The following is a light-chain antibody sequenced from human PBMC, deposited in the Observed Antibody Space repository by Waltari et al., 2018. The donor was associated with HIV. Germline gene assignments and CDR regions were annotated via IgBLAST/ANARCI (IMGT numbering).Light chain of an antibody. CDR1: ALQSRY. Sequence: SYELTQPPSVSVSPGQTASIACSGDALQSRYVSWYQKRPGQSPGLVVFQDGKRPSGFPGRFSGSNSGNTATLTISGTQAMDEADYVCQAWAGGTGSEGVFGGGTKLTVL. J-gene: IGLJ2*01. V-gene: IGLV3-1*01. CDR3: QAWAGGTGSEGV. CDR2: QDG.